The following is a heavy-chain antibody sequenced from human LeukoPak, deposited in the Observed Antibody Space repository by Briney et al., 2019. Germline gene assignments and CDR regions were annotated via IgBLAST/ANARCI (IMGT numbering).Heavy chain of an antibody. CDR2: IYYSGST. J-gene: IGHJ5*02. CDR1: GGSISSSSYY. V-gene: IGHV4-39*07. D-gene: IGHD2-2*01. Sequence: SETLSLTCTVSGGSISSSSYYWGWIRQPPGKGLEWIGSIYYSGSTYYNPSLKSRVTISVDTSKNQFSLKLSSVTAADTAVYYCASSGDIVVVPAAIRNNWFDPWGQGTLVTVSS. CDR3: ASSGDIVVVPAAIRNNWFDP.